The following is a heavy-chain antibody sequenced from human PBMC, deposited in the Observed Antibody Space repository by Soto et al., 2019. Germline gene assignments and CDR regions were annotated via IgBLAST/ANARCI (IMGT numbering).Heavy chain of an antibody. CDR2: IKSKTDGGTT. CDR3: TTDYYGVQWLVPFDY. CDR1: GFTFSNAW. Sequence: GGSLRLSCAASGFTFSNAWMSWVRQAPGKGLEWVGRIKSKTDGGTTDYAAPVKGRFTISRDDSKNTLYLQMNSLKTEDTAVYYCTTDYYGVQWLVPFDYWGQGTLVTV. J-gene: IGHJ4*02. D-gene: IGHD6-19*01. V-gene: IGHV3-15*01.